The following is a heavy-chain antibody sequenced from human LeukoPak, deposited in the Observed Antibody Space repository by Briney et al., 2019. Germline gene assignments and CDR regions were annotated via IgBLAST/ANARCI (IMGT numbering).Heavy chain of an antibody. J-gene: IGHJ6*02. CDR2: IYSGGST. CDR1: EFTLSGYW. V-gene: IGHV3-53*01. Sequence: GGSLRLSCAASEFTLSGYWMHWVRLAPGEGLVWVSVIYSGGSTYYADSVKGRFTISRDNSKNTLYLQMNSLRAEDTAVYYCARESSSSWSYYYYGMDVWGQGTTVTVSS. D-gene: IGHD6-13*01. CDR3: ARESSSSWSYYYYGMDV.